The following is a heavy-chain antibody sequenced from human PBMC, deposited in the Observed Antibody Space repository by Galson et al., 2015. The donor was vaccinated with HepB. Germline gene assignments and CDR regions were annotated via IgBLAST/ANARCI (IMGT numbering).Heavy chain of an antibody. Sequence: SLRLSCAASGFTFSNYAMHWVRQTPGKGLEWVAVISYDATKKYYIDAVKGRFSISRDSSKGTVYLQMSSLRAEDTAVYYCARDLYSYAADYYYHNGLDVWGQGTTVTVSS. CDR2: ISYDATKK. CDR1: GFTFSNYA. V-gene: IGHV3-30*04. J-gene: IGHJ6*02. D-gene: IGHD3-22*01. CDR3: ARDLYSYAADYYYHNGLDV.